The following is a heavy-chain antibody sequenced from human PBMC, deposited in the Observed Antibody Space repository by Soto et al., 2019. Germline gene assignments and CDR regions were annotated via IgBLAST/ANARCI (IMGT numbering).Heavy chain of an antibody. CDR3: AKDIGSSGWYTFNY. CDR2: ISWNSGSI. V-gene: IGHV3-9*01. CDR1: GFTFDDYA. J-gene: IGHJ4*02. D-gene: IGHD6-19*01. Sequence: GGSLRLSCAASGFTFDDYAMHWVRQAPGKGLEWVSGISWNSGSIGYADSVKGRFTISRDNAKNSLYLQMNSLRAEDTALYYCAKDIGSSGWYTFNYWGQGTLVTVSS.